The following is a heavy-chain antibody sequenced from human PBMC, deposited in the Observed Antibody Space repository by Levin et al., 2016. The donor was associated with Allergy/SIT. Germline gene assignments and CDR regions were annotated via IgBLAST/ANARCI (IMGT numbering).Heavy chain of an antibody. Sequence: VRQMPGKGLEWVANIKQDGSEKYYVDSVKGRFTISRDNAKNSLYLQMNSLRAEDTAVYYCARDLAVPGGYSYGYDYWGQGTLVTISS. D-gene: IGHD5-18*01. J-gene: IGHJ4*02. V-gene: IGHV3-7*05. CDR2: IKQDGSEK. CDR3: ARDLAVPGGYSYGYDY.